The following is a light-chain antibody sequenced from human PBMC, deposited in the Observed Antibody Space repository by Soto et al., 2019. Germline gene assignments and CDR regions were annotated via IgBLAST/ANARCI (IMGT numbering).Light chain of an antibody. CDR2: DAS. Sequence: DIQMTQSPSTLSASVGDRVTITCRASQSISSWLAWYQQKPGKAPKLLIYDASSLERGVPSRFSGSGSGTEFTLTISRMQPDAFATYYGQQYNSYSLITFGPGTKVDIK. V-gene: IGKV1-5*01. J-gene: IGKJ3*01. CDR1: QSISSW. CDR3: QQYNSYSLIT.